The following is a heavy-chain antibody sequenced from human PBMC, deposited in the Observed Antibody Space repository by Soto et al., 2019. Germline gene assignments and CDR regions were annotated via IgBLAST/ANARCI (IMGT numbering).Heavy chain of an antibody. CDR2: ISYDGSNK. V-gene: IGHV3-30*18. J-gene: IGHJ4*02. CDR1: GFTFSSYG. D-gene: IGHD4-17*01. Sequence: GGSLRLSCAASGFTFSSYGMHWVRQAPGKGLEWVAVISYDGSNKYYADSVKGRFTISRDNSKNTLYLQMNSLRAEDTAVYYCAKSPMTTVTLDYWGQGTLVTVSS. CDR3: AKSPMTTVTLDY.